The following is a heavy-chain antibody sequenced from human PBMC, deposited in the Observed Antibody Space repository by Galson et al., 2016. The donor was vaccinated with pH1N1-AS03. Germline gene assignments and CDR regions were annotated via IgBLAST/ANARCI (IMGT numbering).Heavy chain of an antibody. Sequence: SVKVSCKASGGTFSSYAFTWVRQAPGQGLEWVGGLIPIFHTPNYAQKFQGRVTIIAENSTSTAYMELRSLTSEDTAVYYCASSPDYSDTSVYYGTAYWGQGTLVTVSS. V-gene: IGHV1-69*06. CDR2: LIPIFHTP. CDR1: GGTFSSYA. J-gene: IGHJ4*02. CDR3: ASSPDYSDTSVYYGTAY. D-gene: IGHD3-22*01.